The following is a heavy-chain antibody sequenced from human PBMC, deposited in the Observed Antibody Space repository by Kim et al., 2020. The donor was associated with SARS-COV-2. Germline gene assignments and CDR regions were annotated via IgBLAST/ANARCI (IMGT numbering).Heavy chain of an antibody. CDR2: IYYSGIT. D-gene: IGHD6-19*01. CDR1: GCSISSSSYY. V-gene: IGHV4-39*01. Sequence: SETLSLTCTVSGCSISSSSYYWGWIRQPPGKGLEWIGSIYYSGITYYNPSLKSRVTISVDTSKNQFSLKLSSVTAADTAVYYCARRLGGWRNYGMDVWGQGPTVPVPS. CDR3: ARRLGGWRNYGMDV. J-gene: IGHJ6*02.